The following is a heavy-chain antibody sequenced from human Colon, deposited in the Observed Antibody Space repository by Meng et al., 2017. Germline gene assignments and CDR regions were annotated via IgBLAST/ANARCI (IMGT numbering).Heavy chain of an antibody. Sequence: VRPVQARAEVTPPGASVKVCCKGSEFSFSSYNIRWVRPAPGQRLEWMVILHPSVGRTTYAQKFQGRLTVTWDTSTTTVYMELSSLTSDDTAVYYCARELDYAYNFDFWGQGTLVTVSS. CDR2: LHPSVGRT. J-gene: IGHJ4*02. D-gene: IGHD3/OR15-3a*01. V-gene: IGHV1-46*01. CDR3: ARELDYAYNFDF. CDR1: EFSFSSYN.